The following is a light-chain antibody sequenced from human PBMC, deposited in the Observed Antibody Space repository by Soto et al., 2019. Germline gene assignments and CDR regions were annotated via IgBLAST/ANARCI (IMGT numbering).Light chain of an antibody. CDR3: QQYDRSHL. J-gene: IGKJ4*01. CDR1: QSVSNSH. V-gene: IGKV3-20*01. Sequence: EIVLTQSPGTLSLSPGERATLSCRASQSVSNSHLAWYQQKPGQAPRLLIYGASSRATVISDRFSGSGSVTDFTLIRSRLEPEDFAVYYCQQYDRSHLLGGGTKVAI. CDR2: GAS.